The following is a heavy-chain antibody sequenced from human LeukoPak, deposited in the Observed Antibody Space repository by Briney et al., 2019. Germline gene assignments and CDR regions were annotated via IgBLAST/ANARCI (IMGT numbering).Heavy chain of an antibody. J-gene: IGHJ4*02. Sequence: GGSLRLSCEASGFTFSSYAMSWVRQAPGKGLEWVSVISGSGDSTYYADSAEGRCTSSRDNSKDALYLQMNSLRAEDTAVYYCARVGYSGYDYDYWGQGTLVTVSS. CDR1: GFTFSSYA. CDR2: ISGSGDST. V-gene: IGHV3-23*01. D-gene: IGHD5-12*01. CDR3: ARVGYSGYDYDY.